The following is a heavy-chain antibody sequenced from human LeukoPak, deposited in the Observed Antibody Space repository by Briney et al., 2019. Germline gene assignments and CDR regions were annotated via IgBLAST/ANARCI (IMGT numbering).Heavy chain of an antibody. CDR3: AKEDYYDSSGRSPSPFDY. D-gene: IGHD3-22*01. J-gene: IGHJ4*02. Sequence: QAGGSLRLSCAASGFTFSSYAMSWVRQAPRKGLEWVSAISGSGGSTYYADSVKGRFTISRDNSKNTLYLQMNSLRAEDTAVYYCAKEDYYDSSGRSPSPFDYWGQGTLVTVSS. V-gene: IGHV3-23*01. CDR2: ISGSGGST. CDR1: GFTFSSYA.